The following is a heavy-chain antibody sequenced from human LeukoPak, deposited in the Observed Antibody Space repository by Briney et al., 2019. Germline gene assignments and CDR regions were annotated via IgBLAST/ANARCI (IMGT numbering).Heavy chain of an antibody. CDR3: ARAIYYGSGSYSY. CDR2: IKQDGSEK. J-gene: IGHJ4*02. Sequence: GGSPRLSCAASGFTFSSYWMSWVRQAPGKGLEWVANIKQDGSEKYYVDSVKGRFTISRDNAKNSLYLQMNSLRAEDTAVYYCARAIYYGSGSYSYWGQGTLVTVSS. V-gene: IGHV3-7*01. CDR1: GFTFSSYW. D-gene: IGHD3-10*01.